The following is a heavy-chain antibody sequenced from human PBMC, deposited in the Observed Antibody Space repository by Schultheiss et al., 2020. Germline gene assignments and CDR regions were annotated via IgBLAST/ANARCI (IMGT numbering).Heavy chain of an antibody. J-gene: IGHJ6*02. CDR3: ARDQNYYYGMDV. Sequence: SETLSLTCTVSGGSISTYYWSWIRQPPGKGPEWIGYVYYSGSTNYNPSLKSRVAMSVDTSKNQFSLKLTSVTAADTAVYYCARDQNYYYGMDVWGQGTTVTVSS. CDR1: GGSISTYY. CDR2: VYYSGST. V-gene: IGHV4-59*12.